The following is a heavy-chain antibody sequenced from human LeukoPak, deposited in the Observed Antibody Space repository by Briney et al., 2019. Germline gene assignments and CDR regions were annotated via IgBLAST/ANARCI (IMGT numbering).Heavy chain of an antibody. CDR1: GGSISSCY. D-gene: IGHD2-15*01. V-gene: IGHV4-59*01. Sequence: SETLSLTRTVAGGSISSCYWSWIRQPPGRRLEWIGYINYSGSTTYNPSLKSRVTISVDTSKNQFALRQSSVPAADTAVYYCARDRLIGGGGHYCDNWGQGTPVTVSS. J-gene: IGHJ4*02. CDR2: INYSGST. CDR3: ARDRLIGGGGHYCDN.